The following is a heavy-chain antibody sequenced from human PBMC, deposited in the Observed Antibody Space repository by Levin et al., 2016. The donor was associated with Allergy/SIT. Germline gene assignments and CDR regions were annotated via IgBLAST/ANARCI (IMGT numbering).Heavy chain of an antibody. D-gene: IGHD2-2*01. V-gene: IGHV1-46*01. CDR2: IHPTGGTT. J-gene: IGHJ4*02. CDR3: ARVSRASSYYFDH. Sequence: WVRQAPGQGLEWMGMIHPTGGTTRYAQKFEGRITLTRDSSTSTVSMELSSLISEDAAVYYCARVSRASSYYFDHWGQGTLVTVSS.